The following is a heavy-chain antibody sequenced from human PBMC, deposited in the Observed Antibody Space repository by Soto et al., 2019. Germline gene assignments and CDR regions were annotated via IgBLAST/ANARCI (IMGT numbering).Heavy chain of an antibody. Sequence: QVQLQESGPGLVKPSGTLSLTCAVSGGSISSSNWWSWVRQPPGKGLEWIGEIYHSGNTNYNPSLKIRVTISVDKSQNQCSLKLSSVTAADTAVYYCARVAAAGTYFDYWGQGTLVTVSS. CDR1: GGSISSSNW. D-gene: IGHD6-13*01. CDR2: IYHSGNT. V-gene: IGHV4-4*02. J-gene: IGHJ4*02. CDR3: ARVAAAGTYFDY.